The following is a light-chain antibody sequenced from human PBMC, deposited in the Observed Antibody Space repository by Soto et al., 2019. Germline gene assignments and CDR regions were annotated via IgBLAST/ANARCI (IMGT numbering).Light chain of an antibody. CDR2: SNT. Sequence: QSVLTQPPSVSGAPGQRVTISCTGSSSNIGAGYGVHWYQKLPGTAPKLLIYSNTNRPSRVPDRFSGSKSGTSASLAITGRQTEDEADYYCQSYDNSLRGSVFGGGTKLTVL. CDR1: SSNIGAGYG. V-gene: IGLV1-40*01. J-gene: IGLJ2*01. CDR3: QSYDNSLRGSV.